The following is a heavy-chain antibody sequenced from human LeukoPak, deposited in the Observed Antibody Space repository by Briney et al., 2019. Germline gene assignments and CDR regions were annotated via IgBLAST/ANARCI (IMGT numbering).Heavy chain of an antibody. CDR3: ARGTLKAAATDFDY. CDR1: GFTFNSYS. J-gene: IGHJ4*02. CDR2: ISSNGRST. V-gene: IGHV3-64*04. D-gene: IGHD6-13*01. Sequence: PGGSLRLSCSASGFTFNSYSMHWVRQGPGKGLEYVSGISSNGRSTYDADSVKGRFTISRDNAKNSLYLQMNSLRAEDTALYYCARGTLKAAATDFDYWGQGTLVTVSS.